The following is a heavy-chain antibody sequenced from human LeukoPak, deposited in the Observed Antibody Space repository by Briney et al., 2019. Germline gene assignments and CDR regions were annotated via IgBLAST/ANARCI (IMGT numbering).Heavy chain of an antibody. J-gene: IGHJ4*02. D-gene: IGHD3-10*01. CDR3: ARDSHLDYYGSGSYFDY. CDR1: GYTFTSYG. CDR2: ISAYNGNT. Sequence: ASVKVSCKASGYTFTSYGISWVRQAPGQGLEWMGWISAYNGNTNYAQKLQGRVTMTTDTSTSTAYMELRSLRPDDTAVYYCARDSHLDYYGSGSYFDYWGQGTLVTVSS. V-gene: IGHV1-18*01.